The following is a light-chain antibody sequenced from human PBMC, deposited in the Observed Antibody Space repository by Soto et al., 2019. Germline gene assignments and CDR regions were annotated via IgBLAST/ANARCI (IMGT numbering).Light chain of an antibody. V-gene: IGLV2-8*01. CDR3: SSYAGSQV. Sequence: QSDLTQPPSASGSPGQSVTISCTGTSSDVGGYHYVSWYQQHPGKAPKLMIYEVSKRPSGVPDRFSGSKSGNTASLTVSGLQAEDEADYYCSSYAGSQVFGGGTKLTVL. CDR2: EVS. CDR1: SSDVGGYHY. J-gene: IGLJ2*01.